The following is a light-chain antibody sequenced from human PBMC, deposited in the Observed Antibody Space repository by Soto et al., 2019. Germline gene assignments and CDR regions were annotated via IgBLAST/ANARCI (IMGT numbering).Light chain of an antibody. CDR1: QNIGNW. CDR2: KAS. J-gene: IGKJ2*01. V-gene: IGKV1-5*03. Sequence: DIQMTQSPSTLSASVGDRVTITCRASQNIGNWVAWYQQKPGKAPKLLLYKASSLQSGVSSRFSGSGSGTEFALTISSLQPDDVATFYCQQYQNFPYTFGQGTKLDIK. CDR3: QQYQNFPYT.